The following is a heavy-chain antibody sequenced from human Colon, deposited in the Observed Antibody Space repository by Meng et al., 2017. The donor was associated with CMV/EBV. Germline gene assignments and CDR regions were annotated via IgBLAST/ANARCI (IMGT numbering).Heavy chain of an antibody. Sequence: GGSLRLSCAATGFTLSSYAMSWVRQAPGKGLEWVSSISSTSTHVDYADSVKGRFTISRDSAKNALYLQMNSLRAEDTGVYYCVRAGSGGVYGLFDYWGQGSLVTVSS. J-gene: IGHJ4*02. CDR1: GFTLSSYA. CDR3: VRAGSGGVYGLFDY. D-gene: IGHD5/OR15-5a*01. CDR2: ISSTSTHV. V-gene: IGHV3-21*06.